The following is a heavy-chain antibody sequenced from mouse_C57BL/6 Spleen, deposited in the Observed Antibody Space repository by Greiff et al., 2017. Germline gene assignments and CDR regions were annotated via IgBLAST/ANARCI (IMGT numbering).Heavy chain of an antibody. Sequence: QVQLQQPGAELVRPGSSVKLSCKASGYTFTSYWMHWVKQRPIQGLEWIGNIDPSDSETHYNQKFKDKATLTVDKSSSTAYMQLSSLTSEDSAVYYCARSWYGNPSDFDVWGTGTSVTVSS. J-gene: IGHJ1*03. CDR3: ARSWYGNPSDFDV. D-gene: IGHD2-10*02. CDR1: GYTFTSYW. V-gene: IGHV1-52*01. CDR2: IDPSDSET.